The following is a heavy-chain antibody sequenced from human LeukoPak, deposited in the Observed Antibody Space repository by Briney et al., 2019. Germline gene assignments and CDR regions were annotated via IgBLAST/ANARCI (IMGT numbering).Heavy chain of an antibody. D-gene: IGHD1-1*01. CDR3: AKNDHPSLNWFDP. J-gene: IGHJ5*02. V-gene: IGHV3-30*02. CDR2: IQYDGTNK. CDR1: GFTFSSYA. Sequence: GGSLRLSCAASGFTFSSYAMHWVRQAPGKGLEWVTFIQYDGTNKYYADSVKGRFTISRDNSKNTLYLQMNSLRPEDTAVYYCAKNDHPSLNWFDPWGQGTLVTVSS.